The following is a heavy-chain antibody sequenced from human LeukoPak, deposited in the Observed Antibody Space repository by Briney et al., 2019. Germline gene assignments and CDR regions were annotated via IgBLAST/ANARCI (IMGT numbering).Heavy chain of an antibody. CDR2: IYYSGST. V-gene: IGHV4-59*08. Sequence: PSETLSLTCTVSGGSISSYYWSWIRQPPGKGLEWIGYIYYSGSTNYNPSLKSRVTISVDTSKNQFSLKLSSVTAADTAVYYCARRGATGSWAFDIWGQGTMVTVSS. CDR1: GGSISSYY. D-gene: IGHD3-16*01. J-gene: IGHJ3*02. CDR3: ARRGATGSWAFDI.